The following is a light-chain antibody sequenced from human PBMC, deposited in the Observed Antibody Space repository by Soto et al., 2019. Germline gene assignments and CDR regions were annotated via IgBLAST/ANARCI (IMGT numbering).Light chain of an antibody. V-gene: IGKV2-28*01. CDR1: QSLLHSNGYNY. CDR3: MQALQIPRK. Sequence: IEMTQSPLSLPVTPGEPASISCRSSQSLLHSNGYNYLDWYLQKPGQSPQLLIYLGSNRASGVPDRFSGSGSGTDFTLKISRVEAEDVGVSYFMQALQIPRKFGQGTRVDIK. CDR2: LGS. J-gene: IGKJ1*01.